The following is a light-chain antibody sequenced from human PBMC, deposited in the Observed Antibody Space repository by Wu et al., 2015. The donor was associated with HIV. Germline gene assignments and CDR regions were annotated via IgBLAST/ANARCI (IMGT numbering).Light chain of an antibody. CDR2: DSS. CDR1: QNINNY. CDR3: QQSGGWPLT. Sequence: EIVLTQSPVTLPLSPGERATLSCRASQNINNYLAWYQQKPGQSPRLLIYDSSNRATGIPARFSGSGSGTDFTLIISSLDVEDFAVYYCQQSGGWPLTFGQGTRLEIK. V-gene: IGKV3-11*01. J-gene: IGKJ5*01.